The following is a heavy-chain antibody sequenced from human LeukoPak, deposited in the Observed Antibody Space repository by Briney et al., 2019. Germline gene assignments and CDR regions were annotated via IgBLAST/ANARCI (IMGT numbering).Heavy chain of an antibody. J-gene: IGHJ1*01. CDR3: ARDASVPRGVKFEYFQH. Sequence: ASEKVSCKASGYTFTTYGISWVRQAPGQGLEWMGWISAYNGNTNYAQKLQGRVTMTTDTSTSTAYMELRSLRSDDTALYYCARDASVPRGVKFEYFQHWGQGTLVTVSS. CDR2: ISAYNGNT. D-gene: IGHD3-10*01. V-gene: IGHV1-18*01. CDR1: GYTFTTYG.